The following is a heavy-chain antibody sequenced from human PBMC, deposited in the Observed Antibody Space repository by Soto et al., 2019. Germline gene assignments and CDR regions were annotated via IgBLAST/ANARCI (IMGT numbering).Heavy chain of an antibody. J-gene: IGHJ5*02. Sequence: SETLSLTCTVSGGSVSSGSYYWSWIRQPPGKGLEWIGYIYHSGSTNYNPSLKSRVTISVDTPKNQFSLKLSSVTAADTAVYYCARDSRGRQWLANYNWFDPWGQGTLVTVSS. CDR3: ARDSRGRQWLANYNWFDP. V-gene: IGHV4-61*01. D-gene: IGHD6-19*01. CDR1: GGSVSSGSYY. CDR2: IYHSGST.